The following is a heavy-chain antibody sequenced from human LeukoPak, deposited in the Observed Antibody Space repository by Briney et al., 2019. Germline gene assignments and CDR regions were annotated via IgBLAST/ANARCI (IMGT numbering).Heavy chain of an antibody. CDR3: ASTPRYSGSYGSSFDH. J-gene: IGHJ4*02. CDR2: IYPGDSDT. Sequence: GESLKISCKGSGYSFTSYWIGWVRQMPGKGLEWMGIIYPGDSDTRYNPSFQGQVTVSADRSISTAYLQWTSLKASDTAMYYCASTPRYSGSYGSSFDHWGQGTLVTVSS. V-gene: IGHV5-51*01. D-gene: IGHD1-26*01. CDR1: GYSFTSYW.